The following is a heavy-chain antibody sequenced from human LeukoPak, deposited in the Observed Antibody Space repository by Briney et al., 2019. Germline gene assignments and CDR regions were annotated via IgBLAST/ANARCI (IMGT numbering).Heavy chain of an antibody. Sequence: PSETLSLTCAVYGGSFSGYYWSWIRQPPGKGLEWIGEINHSGSTNYNPSLKSRVTMSVDTSKNQFSLKLSSVTAADTAVYYCARVMYYYGSGTDWFDPWGQGTLVTVSS. CDR2: INHSGST. J-gene: IGHJ5*02. CDR3: ARVMYYYGSGTDWFDP. V-gene: IGHV4-34*01. D-gene: IGHD3-10*01. CDR1: GGSFSGYY.